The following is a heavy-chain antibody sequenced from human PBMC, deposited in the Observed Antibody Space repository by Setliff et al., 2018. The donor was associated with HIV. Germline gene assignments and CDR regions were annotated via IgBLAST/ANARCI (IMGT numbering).Heavy chain of an antibody. D-gene: IGHD3-10*01. V-gene: IGHV3-23*01. CDR3: AQAQTSVSGSYYQYLQH. Sequence: LRLSCAASELTFSNYAMTWVRQAPGKGLEWVSSLSGSGGSTYYADSVKGRFTISRDNSKNTLYLRMNSLRAEDTAVYYRAQAQTSVSGSYYQYLQHWGQGTLVTVSS. J-gene: IGHJ1*01. CDR1: ELTFSNYA. CDR2: LSGSGGST.